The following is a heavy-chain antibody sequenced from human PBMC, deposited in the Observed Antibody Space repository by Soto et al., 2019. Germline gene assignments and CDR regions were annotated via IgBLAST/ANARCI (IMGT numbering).Heavy chain of an antibody. CDR3: AKDSGYSSAWGDY. D-gene: IGHD6-25*01. J-gene: IGHJ4*02. CDR1: GFTFSSYG. CDR2: ISYDGSNK. V-gene: IGHV3-30*18. Sequence: QVQLVESGGGVVQPGRSLRLSCAASGFTFSSYGMHWVRQAPGKGLEWVAVISYDGSNKYYADSVKGRFTISRDNSKNTLYLQMNSLRAEDTAVYYCAKDSGYSSAWGDYWGRGSLVTVSS.